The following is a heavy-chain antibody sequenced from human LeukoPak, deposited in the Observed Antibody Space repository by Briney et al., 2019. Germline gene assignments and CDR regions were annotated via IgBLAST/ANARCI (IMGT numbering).Heavy chain of an antibody. V-gene: IGHV1-18*01. J-gene: IGHJ4*02. Sequence: ASVKVSCKASGYTFTSYGISWVRQAPGQGLEWMGWISAYNGNTNYAQKLQGRVTMTTDTSTSTAYMELRSLRSDDTAVYYCARDLRYGYGYGVLGYWGQGTLVTVSS. CDR2: ISAYNGNT. CDR3: ARDLRYGYGYGVLGY. CDR1: GYTFTSYG. D-gene: IGHD5-18*01.